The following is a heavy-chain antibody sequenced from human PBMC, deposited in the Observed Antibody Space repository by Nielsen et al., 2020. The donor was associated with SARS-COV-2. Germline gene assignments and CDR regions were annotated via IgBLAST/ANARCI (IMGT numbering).Heavy chain of an antibody. CDR3: ARHNSPTIFGVVIETSGMDV. J-gene: IGHJ6*02. Sequence: WIRQPPGKGLEWVANIKQDGSEKYYVDSVKGRFTISRDNAKNSLYLQMNSLRAEDTAVYYCARHNSPTIFGVVIETSGMDVWGQGTTVTVSS. V-gene: IGHV3-7*01. CDR2: IKQDGSEK. D-gene: IGHD3-3*01.